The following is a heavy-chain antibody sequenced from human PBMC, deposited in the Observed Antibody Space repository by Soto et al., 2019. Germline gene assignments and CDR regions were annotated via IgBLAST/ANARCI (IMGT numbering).Heavy chain of an antibody. J-gene: IGHJ6*02. D-gene: IGHD3-22*01. V-gene: IGHV1-69*13. CDR1: GGTFSSYA. CDR3: ARGRGDSSGDPRYYYGMDV. Sequence: ASVKVSCKASGGTFSSYAISWVRQAPGQGLEWMGGIIPIFGTANYAQKFQGRVTITADESTSTAYMELSSLRSEDTAVYYCARGRGDSSGDPRYYYGMDVWGQGTTVTVSS. CDR2: IIPIFGTA.